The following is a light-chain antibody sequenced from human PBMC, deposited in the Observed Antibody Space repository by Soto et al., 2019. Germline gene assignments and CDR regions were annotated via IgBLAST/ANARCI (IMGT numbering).Light chain of an antibody. V-gene: IGKV3-20*01. CDR1: QSIFSPY. J-gene: IGKJ2*01. CDR2: STS. CDR3: QHFGNSQYT. Sequence: IVLTQSPATLSLSPGEGATLSCRASQSIFSPYLAWYQQIPGQAPRLLIYSTSTRATGVPDRFSGSGSGTDFTLTIRRLEPVDFAVYYCQHFGNSQYTFGQGTKLYIK.